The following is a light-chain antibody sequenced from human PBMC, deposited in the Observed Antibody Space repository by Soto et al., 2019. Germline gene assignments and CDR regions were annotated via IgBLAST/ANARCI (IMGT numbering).Light chain of an antibody. Sequence: EIVLTQSPGTLSLSPGERATLSCGTSQSISSLYLAWYQQKPGQAPSLLMYSASSRATGIPDRFSGSGSGTDFTLTISRMEPEDCAVYYCQQYASSPLPFGGGTKVEIK. J-gene: IGKJ4*01. CDR3: QQYASSPLP. CDR2: SAS. CDR1: QSISSLY. V-gene: IGKV3-20*01.